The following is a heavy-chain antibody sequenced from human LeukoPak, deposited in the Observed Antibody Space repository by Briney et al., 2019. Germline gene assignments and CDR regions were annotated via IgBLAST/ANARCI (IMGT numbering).Heavy chain of an antibody. CDR2: ISYDGSNK. D-gene: IGHD1-26*01. CDR1: GFTFSSYA. J-gene: IGHJ4*02. CDR3: AKVHSGTYPLDY. V-gene: IGHV3-30-3*01. Sequence: PGRSLRLSCAASGFTFSSYAMHWVRQAPGKGLEWVAVISYDGSNKYYADSVKGRFTISRDNSKNTLYLQMNSLRVEDTAVYYCAKVHSGTYPLDYWGQGTLVTVSS.